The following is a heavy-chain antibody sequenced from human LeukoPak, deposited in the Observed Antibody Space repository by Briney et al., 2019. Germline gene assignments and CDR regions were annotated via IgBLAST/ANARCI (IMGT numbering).Heavy chain of an antibody. D-gene: IGHD3-16*01. V-gene: IGHV4-59*01. Sequence: SETLSLTCTVSDDSISDYYRGWIRQPPGKGLEWIGYFYNSGRSTYNPPLKSRVTISADTSKNHFSLKLNSVTTADTAVYYCTRGAGWLIDYWGQGFLVTVSS. J-gene: IGHJ4*02. CDR1: DDSISDYY. CDR3: TRGAGWLIDY. CDR2: FYNSGRS.